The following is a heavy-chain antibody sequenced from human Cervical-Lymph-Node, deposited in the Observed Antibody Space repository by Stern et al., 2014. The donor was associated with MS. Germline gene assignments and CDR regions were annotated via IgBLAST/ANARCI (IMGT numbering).Heavy chain of an antibody. CDR2: IVPLLGPS. J-gene: IGHJ4*02. Sequence: VQLVQSGAEVKKPGSSVRVSCRASGGTFNNYAIACARQAPVQGLEWLGGIVPLLGPSTYAPLFPGRLPINADDFSTVYMELSGLTSDDTAVYYCARDRSMGVTPFFDYWGQGTLVTVSS. D-gene: IGHD3-16*01. CDR3: ARDRSMGVTPFFDY. V-gene: IGHV1-69*01. CDR1: GGTFNNYA.